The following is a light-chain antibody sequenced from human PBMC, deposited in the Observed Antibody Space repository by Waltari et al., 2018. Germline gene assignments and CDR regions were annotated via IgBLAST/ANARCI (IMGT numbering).Light chain of an antibody. J-gene: IGKJ1*01. CDR3: QQYYSNPRT. Sequence: DIVMTQSPDSLAVSLGERATINCKSSQSILFSSTNKSYLAWYQQKPGQSPKLVIYWASTRESGVPDRFSGGGSGTDFTLTISSLQAEDVAVYYCQQYYSNPRTFGQGTKVEIK. V-gene: IGKV4-1*01. CDR1: QSILFSSTNKSY. CDR2: WAS.